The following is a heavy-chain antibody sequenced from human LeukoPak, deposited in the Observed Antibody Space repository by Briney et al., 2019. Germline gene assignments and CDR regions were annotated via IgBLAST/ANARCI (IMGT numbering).Heavy chain of an antibody. CDR1: GASMGSGSYS. J-gene: IGHJ4*02. CDR3: ARRYKDMVVVPAVFYFDY. Sequence: PSETLSLTCNVSGASMGSGSYSWVWLRQPPGKALEWIGSVYYSGSTYYTPSLKSRVTISVDMSRNHFSLRLNSVAAADTAVYYCARRYKDMVVVPAVFYFDYWGRGILVTVSS. V-gene: IGHV4-39*02. D-gene: IGHD2-2*01. CDR2: VYYSGST.